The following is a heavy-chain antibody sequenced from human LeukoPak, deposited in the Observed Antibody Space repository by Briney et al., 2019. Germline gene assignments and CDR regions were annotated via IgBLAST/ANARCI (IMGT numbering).Heavy chain of an antibody. Sequence: PGRSLRVSCAASGFTFSSYGMHWVRQAPGKGLEWVAVIWYDGSNKYYADSVRGRFTISRDNSKNTLSKNMLYLQMNGLRAEDTAAYYCAKDGNDFWSGGYMDVWGKGTTVTVSS. CDR2: IWYDGSNK. CDR3: AKDGNDFWSGGYMDV. D-gene: IGHD3/OR15-3a*01. J-gene: IGHJ6*04. CDR1: GFTFSSYG. V-gene: IGHV3-33*06.